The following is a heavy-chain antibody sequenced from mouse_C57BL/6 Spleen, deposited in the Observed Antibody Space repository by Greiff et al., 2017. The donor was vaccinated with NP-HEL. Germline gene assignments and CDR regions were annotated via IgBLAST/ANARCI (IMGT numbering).Heavy chain of an antibody. Sequence: EVNVVESGGDLVKPGGSLKLSCAASGFTFSSYGMSWVRQTPDKRLEWVATISSGGSYTYYPDSVKGRFTISRDNAKNTLYLQMSSLKSEDTAMYYCARHALHYGSSCDDAMDYWGQGTSVTVSS. CDR2: ISSGGSYT. V-gene: IGHV5-6*01. CDR1: GFTFSSYG. J-gene: IGHJ4*01. CDR3: ARHALHYGSSCDDAMDY. D-gene: IGHD1-1*01.